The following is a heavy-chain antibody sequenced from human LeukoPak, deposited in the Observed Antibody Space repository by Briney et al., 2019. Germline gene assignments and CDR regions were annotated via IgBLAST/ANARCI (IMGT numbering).Heavy chain of an antibody. Sequence: PSETLSLTCTVSGGSISSSSYYWGWIRQPPGKGLEWIGSIYYSGSTYYNPSLKSRVTISVDTSKNQFSLKLSSVTAADTAVYYCARLDYDFWSGYGAFDIWGQGTKVTVSS. D-gene: IGHD3-3*01. CDR1: GGSISSSSYY. J-gene: IGHJ3*02. V-gene: IGHV4-39*01. CDR3: ARLDYDFWSGYGAFDI. CDR2: IYYSGST.